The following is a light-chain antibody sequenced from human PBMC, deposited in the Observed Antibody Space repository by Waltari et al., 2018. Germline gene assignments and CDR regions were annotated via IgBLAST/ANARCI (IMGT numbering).Light chain of an antibody. Sequence: DIVMTQSPDSLAVSLGERATINCKSSQSVLYSSNNKNYLDWYQQKPGQPPKLLIYGASTRESGVPDRFSGSGSGTDFTLTISSLQAEDVAVYYCQQYYGTPCTFGGGTKVEMK. CDR1: QSVLYSSNNKNY. CDR3: QQYYGTPCT. V-gene: IGKV4-1*01. CDR2: GAS. J-gene: IGKJ4*01.